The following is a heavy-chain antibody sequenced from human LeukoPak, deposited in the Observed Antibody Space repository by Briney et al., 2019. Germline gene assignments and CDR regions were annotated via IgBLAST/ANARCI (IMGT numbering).Heavy chain of an antibody. V-gene: IGHV1-2*02. J-gene: IGHJ4*02. D-gene: IGHD5-12*01. CDR1: GYTFTGYY. Sequence: ASVKVSCKASGYTFTGYYMHWVRQAPGQGLEWMGWINPNSGGTNYAQKFQGRVTMTRDTSISTAYMELSRLRSDDTAVYYCARVSSSGYNWVTYYFDYWGQGTLVTVSS. CDR3: ARVSSSGYNWVTYYFDY. CDR2: INPNSGGT.